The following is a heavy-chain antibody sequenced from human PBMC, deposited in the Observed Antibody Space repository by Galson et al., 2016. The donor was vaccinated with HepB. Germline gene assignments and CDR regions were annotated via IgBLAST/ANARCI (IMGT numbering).Heavy chain of an antibody. CDR2: ISSRSTYT. D-gene: IGHD2-8*02. V-gene: IGHV3-21*05. CDR1: GFTFSSYS. CDR3: AKGGTASSYAFDI. Sequence: SLRLSCAASGFTFSSYSMHWVRQAPGKGLEWVSYISSRSTYTNYADSVKGRFTISRDNSKNTLYLQMNSLGAEDTAVYYCAKGGTASSYAFDIWGQGTMVTVSS. J-gene: IGHJ3*02.